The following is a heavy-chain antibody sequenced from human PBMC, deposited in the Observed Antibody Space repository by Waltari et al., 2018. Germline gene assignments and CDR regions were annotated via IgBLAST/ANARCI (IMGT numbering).Heavy chain of an antibody. CDR1: GFTFSSYA. D-gene: IGHD6-19*01. CDR3: AREFRAEGWAFDY. CDR2: ISYDGSNK. V-gene: IGHV3-30-3*01. J-gene: IGHJ4*02. Sequence: QVQLVESGGGVVQPGRSLRLSCAASGFTFSSYAMHCVRQAPGKGLEWVAVISYDGSNKYYADSVKGRFTISRDNSKNTLYLQMNSLRAEDTAVYYCAREFRAEGWAFDYWGQGTLVTVSS.